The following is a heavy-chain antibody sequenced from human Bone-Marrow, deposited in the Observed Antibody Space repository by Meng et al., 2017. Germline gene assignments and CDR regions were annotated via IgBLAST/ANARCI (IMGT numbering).Heavy chain of an antibody. CDR2: INPKSGDT. J-gene: IGHJ4*02. V-gene: IGHV1-2*06. CDR1: GYTFPDYW. D-gene: IGHD6-13*01. Sequence: VQVVPSGAVVKKPGASVKVSCKASGYTFPDYWLHWVRRAPGQGLEWMGRINPKSGDTHYAQRFQGRVTMTGDTSISTAYMELSGLRSDDTAMYYCARDEDISAAGKLFGDYWGQGTLVTVSS. CDR3: ARDEDISAAGKLFGDY.